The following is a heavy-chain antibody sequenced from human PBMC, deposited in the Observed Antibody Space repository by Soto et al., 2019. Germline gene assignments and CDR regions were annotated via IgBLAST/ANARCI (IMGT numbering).Heavy chain of an antibody. CDR2: IIPIFGTT. J-gene: IGHJ5*02. Sequence: QVQLVQSGAEVKKPGSSVKVSCKSSGGTFSTYGFFWVRQAPGQGLEWMGGIIPIFGTTNYAQKFQDRVTITTAESTSTVYRELTSLNSAATAVYYCARRGVRVSYSPLRSDPGGEGSLVTVSP. V-gene: IGHV1-69*01. D-gene: IGHD2-15*01. CDR3: ARRGVRVSYSPLRSDP. CDR1: GGTFSTYG.